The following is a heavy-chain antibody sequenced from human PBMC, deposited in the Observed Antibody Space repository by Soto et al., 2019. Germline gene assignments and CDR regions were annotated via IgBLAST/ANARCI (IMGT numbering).Heavy chain of an antibody. CDR3: ARDLGKVIAVAGKNWFHP. D-gene: IGHD6-19*01. Sequence: GASGKVSWEASGGTFSGYGISWGRQAPGQGVEWMGGIIPIFGTANSAQKYKGRVTITADESTSTAYMELSSLRSEDTAVYYCARDLGKVIAVAGKNWFHPWGQGPPVTVSP. J-gene: IGHJ5*02. CDR1: GGTFSGYG. V-gene: IGHV1-69*13. CDR2: IIPIFGTA.